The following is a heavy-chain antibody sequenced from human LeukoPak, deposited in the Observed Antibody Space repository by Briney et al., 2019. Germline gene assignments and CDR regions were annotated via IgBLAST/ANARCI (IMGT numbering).Heavy chain of an antibody. D-gene: IGHD3-22*01. J-gene: IGHJ4*02. CDR3: ANYYDSSGYPAY. Sequence: GGSLRLSCAASGFTFSSYAMSWVRQAPGKGLEWVSAISGSGGSTYYADSVKGRFTISRDNSKNTLYLQMNSLRAEDTAVYYCANYYDSSGYPAYWGQGTLVTVSS. CDR1: GFTFSSYA. V-gene: IGHV3-23*01. CDR2: ISGSGGST.